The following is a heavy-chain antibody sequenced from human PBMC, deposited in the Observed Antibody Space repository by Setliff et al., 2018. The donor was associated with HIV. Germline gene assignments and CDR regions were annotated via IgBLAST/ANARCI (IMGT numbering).Heavy chain of an antibody. V-gene: IGHV3-33*01. CDR2: IWYDGNNK. Sequence: PGGSLRLSCAASGFTFSSYGMHWVRQAPGKGLEWVAVIWYDGNNKYYADSVKGRFTISRDNAKNSLYLQLNSLRPEDTAVYYCARDKDEDYGSTSFDYWGQGILVTVSS. D-gene: IGHD4-17*01. CDR1: GFTFSSYG. CDR3: ARDKDEDYGSTSFDY. J-gene: IGHJ4*02.